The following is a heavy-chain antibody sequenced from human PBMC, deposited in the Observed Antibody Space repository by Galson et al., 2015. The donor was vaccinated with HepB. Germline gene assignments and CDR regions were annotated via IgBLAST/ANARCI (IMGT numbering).Heavy chain of an antibody. J-gene: IGHJ4*02. D-gene: IGHD5-18*01. CDR1: GFTFSSYW. CDR2: IKPDGSQK. V-gene: IGHV3-7*05. Sequence: SLRLSCAASGFTFSSYWMNWVRQAPGKGLEWVANIKPDGSQKYYVDSVKGRFPISRDNAKNSLFLQMNSLRAEDTAVYYCTRIAMVPYFDYWGQGTLVTVSS. CDR3: TRIAMVPYFDY.